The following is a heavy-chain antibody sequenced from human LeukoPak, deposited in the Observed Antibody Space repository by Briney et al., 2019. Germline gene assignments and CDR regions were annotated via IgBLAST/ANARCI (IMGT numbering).Heavy chain of an antibody. CDR2: IYYSGST. J-gene: IGHJ4*02. V-gene: IGHV4-59*01. CDR3: ARRVGGTTFFDH. Sequence: PSETLSLACTVSGGSISSYYWSWIRQPPGKGLEWIGYIYYSGSTNYNPSLKSRVTISVDTSKNQFSLKLSSVTAADSAVYYCARRVGGTTFFDHWGQGTLVTVSS. D-gene: IGHD1-26*01. CDR1: GGSISSYY.